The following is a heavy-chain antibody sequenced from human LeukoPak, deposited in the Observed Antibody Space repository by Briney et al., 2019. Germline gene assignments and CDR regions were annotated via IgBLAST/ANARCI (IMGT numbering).Heavy chain of an antibody. J-gene: IGHJ4*02. D-gene: IGHD4-23*01. V-gene: IGHV1-8*01. Sequence: ASVKVSRKASGYTFTTYDINWVRQATGQGLEWMGWMNPNSGNMGYAQKFQGRVTMTRNTSISTAYMELSSLTSEDTAVYYCARETTVVPYYFDYWGQGTLVTVSS. CDR1: GYTFTTYD. CDR2: MNPNSGNM. CDR3: ARETTVVPYYFDY.